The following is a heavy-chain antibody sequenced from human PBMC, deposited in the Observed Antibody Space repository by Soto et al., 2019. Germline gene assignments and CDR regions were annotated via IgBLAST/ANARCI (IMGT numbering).Heavy chain of an antibody. CDR2: IIPILGTA. CDR3: ARVPQLLVDTILSWFDP. J-gene: IGHJ5*02. CDR1: GGTFSSYA. Sequence: QVQLVQSGAEVKKPGSSVKVSCKASGGTFSSYAISWVRQAPGQGLEWMGGIIPILGTANYAQKFQGRVTSTADETTSTAYMERRSLRAEDTDVYYCARVPQLLVDTILSWFDPWGQGTLVTVSS. D-gene: IGHD5-12*01. V-gene: IGHV1-69*12.